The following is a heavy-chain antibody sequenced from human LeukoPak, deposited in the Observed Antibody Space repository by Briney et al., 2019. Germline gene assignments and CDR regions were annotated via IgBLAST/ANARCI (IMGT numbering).Heavy chain of an antibody. J-gene: IGHJ4*02. CDR2: ISAYNGDT. V-gene: IGHV1-18*03. Sequence: ASVKVSCKASGYRFSNYGITWVRQAPGQGLECMGWISAYNGDTNYAQNFQGRLTMTTDTSTNTAYMELRSLRSDDMAVYYCARVGSPDSENSGWKLFFDYWGQGTLVTVSS. CDR1: GYRFSNYG. CDR3: ARVGSPDSENSGWKLFFDY. D-gene: IGHD6-19*01.